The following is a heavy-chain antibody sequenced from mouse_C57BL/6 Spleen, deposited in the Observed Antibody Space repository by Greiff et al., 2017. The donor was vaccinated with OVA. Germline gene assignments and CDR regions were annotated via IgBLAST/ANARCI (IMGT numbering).Heavy chain of an antibody. V-gene: IGHV5-17*01. J-gene: IGHJ1*03. CDR3: ARAHSYWYFDV. Sequence: DVMLVESGGGLVKPGGSLKLSCAASGFTFSDYGMHWVRQAPEKGLEWVAYISSGSSTIYYADTVQGRFTISRDNAKNTLFLQMTSLRSEDTAMYYCARAHSYWYFDVWGTGTTVTVSS. CDR2: ISSGSSTI. CDR1: GFTFSDYG.